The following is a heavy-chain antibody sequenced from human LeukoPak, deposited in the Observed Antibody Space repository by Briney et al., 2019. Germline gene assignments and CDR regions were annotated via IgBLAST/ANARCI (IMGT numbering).Heavy chain of an antibody. J-gene: IGHJ3*02. V-gene: IGHV3-74*01. CDR3: ARDADYYDSSGYYVNAFDI. CDR2: INSDGSSI. D-gene: IGHD3-22*01. Sequence: GGSLRLSCAASGFTFSSYWMHWVRQAPGKGLVWVSRINSDGSSISYADSVKGRFTISRDNAKNTLYLQMNSLRAEDTAVYYCARDADYYDSSGYYVNAFDIWGQGTMVTVSS. CDR1: GFTFSSYW.